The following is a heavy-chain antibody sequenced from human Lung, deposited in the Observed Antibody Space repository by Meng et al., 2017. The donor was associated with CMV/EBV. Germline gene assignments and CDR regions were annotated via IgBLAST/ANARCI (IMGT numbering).Heavy chain of an antibody. J-gene: IGHJ6*02. V-gene: IGHV1-69*06. CDR2: IIPVVGTV. D-gene: IGHD6-13*01. Sequence: SXXVSXKASGGTFSNYAITWVRQAPGQGLEWMGGIIPVVGTVNNAQKFQGRVTISADKFTSTVYLDLSSLRPEDTAVYYCAKDSRSTSWYLLAAYYYGYDVXGQGXTVTVSS. CDR1: GGTFSNYA. CDR3: AKDSRSTSWYLLAAYYYGYDV.